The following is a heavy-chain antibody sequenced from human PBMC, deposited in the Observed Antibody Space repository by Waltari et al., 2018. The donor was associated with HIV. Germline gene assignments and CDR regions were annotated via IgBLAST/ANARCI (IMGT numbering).Heavy chain of an antibody. CDR1: GDPFRRYV. J-gene: IGHJ5*02. CDR3: AKVRGSSGFLGWFDP. CDR2: IIHALNTA. V-gene: IGHV1-69*11. D-gene: IGHD3-22*01. Sequence: QVQLVQSGAEVKKPGSSVKVSCKVSGDPFRRYVINWVRQYPGKGRELLGVIIHALNTASSAQNVQGRVTITADDSTSTAFMELSSLKSDDTAVYYCAKVRGSSGFLGWFDPWGQGTLVTVAS.